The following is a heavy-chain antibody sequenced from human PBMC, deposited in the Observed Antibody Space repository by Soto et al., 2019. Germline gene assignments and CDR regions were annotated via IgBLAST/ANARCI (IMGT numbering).Heavy chain of an antibody. D-gene: IGHD3-22*01. J-gene: IGHJ4*02. CDR1: GYTFTNYW. CDR3: VRNSDKIEASVGPRCFDY. V-gene: IGHV5-51*01. Sequence: PGESLKISCEASGYTFTNYWIGWVRQMPGTGLEWMGIIYPRDSDTRYSPSFQDQVTMSVDKSIGTTYLQWSSLKASDTDMYYCVRNSDKIEASVGPRCFDYWGQGTLVTVSS. CDR2: IYPRDSDT.